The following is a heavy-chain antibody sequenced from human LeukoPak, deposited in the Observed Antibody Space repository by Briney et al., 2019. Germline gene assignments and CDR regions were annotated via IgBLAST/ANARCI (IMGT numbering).Heavy chain of an antibody. J-gene: IGHJ4*02. V-gene: IGHV3-23*01. Sequence: PGGSLRLSCAASGFTFSSYAMSWVRQAPGKGLEWVSAISGSGGSTYYADSVKGRFTISRDNSKNTLYLQTNSLRAEDTAVYYCAKADCSSTSCYIIDYWGQGTLVTVSS. CDR2: ISGSGGST. D-gene: IGHD2-2*02. CDR1: GFTFSSYA. CDR3: AKADCSSTSCYIIDY.